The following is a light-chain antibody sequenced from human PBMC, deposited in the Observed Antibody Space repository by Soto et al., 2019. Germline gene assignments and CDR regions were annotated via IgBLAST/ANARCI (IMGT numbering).Light chain of an antibody. CDR3: SSFTTSHTYI. V-gene: IGLV2-11*01. CDR2: VVS. J-gene: IGLJ1*01. CDR1: SVDVGAYDF. Sequence: QSPLTQPHSVSGSPGQSVTISCTGTSVDVGAYDFVSWYQQHPGKAPKLLIYVVSGRPSGVPDRFSGSKSGNAASLTISGLQAEDEADYYCSSFTTSHTYIFGTGTKVTVL.